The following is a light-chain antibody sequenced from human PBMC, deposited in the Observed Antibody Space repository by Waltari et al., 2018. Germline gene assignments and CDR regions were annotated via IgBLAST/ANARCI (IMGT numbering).Light chain of an antibody. CDR2: GAS. J-gene: IGKJ4*01. CDR1: QSLRSSY. Sequence: EIVLTQSPGPLSLSPGERATLSCRASQSLRSSYLAWYQQKPGLAPRLLIYGASNRAAGIPDRFGGHGSGTDFTLTIARLEPEDSAVYYCHHYGSSPLTFGGGTKVEI. V-gene: IGKV3-20*01. CDR3: HHYGSSPLT.